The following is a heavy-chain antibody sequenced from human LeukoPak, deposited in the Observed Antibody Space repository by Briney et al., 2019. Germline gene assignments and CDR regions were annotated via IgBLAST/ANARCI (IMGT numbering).Heavy chain of an antibody. Sequence: ASVKVSCKASGYTFTSYGISWVRQAPGQGLEWMGWISAYNGNTNYAQKLQGRVTMTRNTSISTAYMELSSLRSEDTAVYYCARSASWLEVLPFHGMGVWGQGGTGTVSS. CDR2: ISAYNGNT. J-gene: IGHJ6*01. V-gene: IGHV1-18*01. CDR1: GYTFTSYG. CDR3: ARSASWLEVLPFHGMGV. D-gene: IGHD6-19*01.